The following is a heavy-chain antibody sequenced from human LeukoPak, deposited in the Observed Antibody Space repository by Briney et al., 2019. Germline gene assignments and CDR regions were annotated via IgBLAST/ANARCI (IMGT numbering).Heavy chain of an antibody. CDR1: GGTFSSYA. Sequence: SVKVSCKASGGTFSSYAISWVRQAPGQGLEWMGGIIPIFGTANYAQKFQGRVTITTDESTSTAYMELSSLRSEDTAVYYCARDGLGYYDFSGVYWGQGTLVTVSS. CDR3: ARDGLGYYDFSGVY. CDR2: IIPIFGTA. V-gene: IGHV1-69*05. D-gene: IGHD3-3*01. J-gene: IGHJ4*02.